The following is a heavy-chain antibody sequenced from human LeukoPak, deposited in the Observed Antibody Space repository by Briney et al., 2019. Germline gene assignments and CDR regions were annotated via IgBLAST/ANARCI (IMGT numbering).Heavy chain of an antibody. J-gene: IGHJ6*03. V-gene: IGHV3-7*01. CDR2: IKQDGSEK. CDR3: ARTRVYCGGDCYPNIPDYMDV. CDR1: GFTFSSYW. D-gene: IGHD2-21*02. Sequence: GGSLRLSCAASGFTFSSYWMSWVRQAPGKGLEWVANIKQDGSEKYYVDSVKGRFTISRDNAKNSLYLQMNSLRAEDTAVYYCARTRVYCGGDCYPNIPDYMDVWGKGTTVTVSS.